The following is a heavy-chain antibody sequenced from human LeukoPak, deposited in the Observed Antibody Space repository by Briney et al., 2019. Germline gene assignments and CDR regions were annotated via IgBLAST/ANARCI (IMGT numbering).Heavy chain of an antibody. CDR2: IYYSGST. J-gene: IGHJ4*02. CDR1: GGSISSYY. Sequence: SETLSLTCTVSGGSISSYYWSWIRQPPGKGLEWIGYIYYSGSTNYNPSLKSRVTISVDTSKNQFSLKLSSVTAADTAVYYCARLTTHYYDSSGYLDYWGQGTLVTASS. D-gene: IGHD3-22*01. CDR3: ARLTTHYYDSSGYLDY. V-gene: IGHV4-59*01.